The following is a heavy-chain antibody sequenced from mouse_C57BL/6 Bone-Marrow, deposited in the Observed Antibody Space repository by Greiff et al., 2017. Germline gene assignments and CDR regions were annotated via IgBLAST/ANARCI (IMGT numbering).Heavy chain of an antibody. D-gene: IGHD1-1*01. V-gene: IGHV1-64*01. Sequence: QVQLKQPGAELVKPGASVKLSCKASGYTFTSYWMHWVKQRPGQGLEWIGMIHPNSGSTNYNEKFKSKATLTVDKSSSTAYMQLSSLTSEDSAVYYCAKVVLLRYFDYWGQGTTLTVSS. CDR2: IHPNSGST. J-gene: IGHJ2*01. CDR3: AKVVLLRYFDY. CDR1: GYTFTSYW.